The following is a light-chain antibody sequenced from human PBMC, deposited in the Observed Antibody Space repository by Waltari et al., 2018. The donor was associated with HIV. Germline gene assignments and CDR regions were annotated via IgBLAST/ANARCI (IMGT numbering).Light chain of an antibody. V-gene: IGLV1-40*01. CDR2: GTN. CDR3: CAYAGSTTYVI. CDR1: SSNIGAGYD. Sequence: QSVLTQPPSVSGAPGQRVTISCTGSSSNIGAGYDVHWYQQLPGTAPTLLIYGTNNRPSGVPDRFSGSKSGNTASLTISGLQAEDEADYYCCAYAGSTTYVIFGGGTKLTVL. J-gene: IGLJ2*01.